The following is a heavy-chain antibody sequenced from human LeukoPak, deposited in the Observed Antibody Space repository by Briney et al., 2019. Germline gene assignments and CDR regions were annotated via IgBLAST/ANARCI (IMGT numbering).Heavy chain of an antibody. D-gene: IGHD2-2*01. V-gene: IGHV3-23*01. CDR1: GFTFSSYA. J-gene: IGHJ4*02. CDR2: ISGSGGST. Sequence: GGSLRLSCAASGFTFSSYAMSWVRRAPGKGLEWVSAISGSGGSTYYADSVKGRFTISRDNSKNTLYLQMNSLRAEDTAVYYSAKSLFVVVPAAMFDFDYWGQGTLVTVSS. CDR3: AKSLFVVVPAAMFDFDY.